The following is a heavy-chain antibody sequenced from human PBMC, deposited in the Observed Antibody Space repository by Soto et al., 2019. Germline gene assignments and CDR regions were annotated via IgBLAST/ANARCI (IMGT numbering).Heavy chain of an antibody. Sequence: PSETLSITCAVSGGSVTSGSYYWSWIRQPPGKGLEWIGNIHFSGSTHYNSSLKSRVTISIDTSKNHFSLKLSSVTAADTAVYYCARGQSTIFGVVIIPFDPWGQGTLVTVSS. J-gene: IGHJ5*02. D-gene: IGHD3-3*01. V-gene: IGHV4-61*03. CDR3: ARGQSTIFGVVIIPFDP. CDR2: IHFSGST. CDR1: GGSVTSGSYY.